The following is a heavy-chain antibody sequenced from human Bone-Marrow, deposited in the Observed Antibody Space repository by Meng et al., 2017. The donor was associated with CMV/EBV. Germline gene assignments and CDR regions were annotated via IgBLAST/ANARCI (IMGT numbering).Heavy chain of an antibody. Sequence: KVSCKGSGYSFTSYWIGWVRQMPGKGLEWMGIIYPGDSDTRYSPSFQGQVTISADQSISIAYLHGSSLKDSDTAMYFCARLGWDVLGAFYHWGQGTLVTVSS. J-gene: IGHJ4*02. CDR2: IYPGDSDT. V-gene: IGHV5-51*01. CDR1: GYSFTSYW. D-gene: IGHD1-26*01. CDR3: ARLGWDVLGAFYH.